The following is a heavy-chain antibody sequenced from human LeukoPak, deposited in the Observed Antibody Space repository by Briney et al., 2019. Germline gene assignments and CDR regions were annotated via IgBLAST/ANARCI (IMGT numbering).Heavy chain of an antibody. V-gene: IGHV3-30*18. D-gene: IGHD3-16*01. Sequence: GGSLRLSCAASGFTFSSYGMHWVRQAPGKGLEWVAVISYDGSNKYYADSVKGRFTISRDNSKNTLYLQMNSLRAEDTAVYYCAKLGKITAPDYWGQGTLVTVSS. CDR1: GFTFSSYG. CDR3: AKLGKITAPDY. CDR2: ISYDGSNK. J-gene: IGHJ4*02.